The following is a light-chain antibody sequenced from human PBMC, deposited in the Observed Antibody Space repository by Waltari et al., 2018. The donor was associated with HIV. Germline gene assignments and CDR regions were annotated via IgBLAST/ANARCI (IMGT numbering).Light chain of an antibody. CDR2: EVR. CDR3: TSYASSSSLL. V-gene: IGLV2-14*01. CDR1: SNDVGGYNY. J-gene: IGLJ2*01. Sequence: QSALTQPATVSGSPGQSITISCTGGSNDVGGYNYVSWYQHLPGKAPNLFIYEVRNRPSGVSNRFSGSKSGNTASLTISGLQAEDEADYYCTSYASSSSLLFGGGTKLTVL.